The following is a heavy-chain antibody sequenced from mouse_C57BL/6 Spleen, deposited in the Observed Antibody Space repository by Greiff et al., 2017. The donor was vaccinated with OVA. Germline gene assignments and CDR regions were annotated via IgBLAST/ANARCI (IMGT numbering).Heavy chain of an antibody. CDR1: GYTFTSYW. CDR3: SRREVRYGSSHHWYFDV. J-gene: IGHJ1*03. Sequence: VQLQQPGAELVMPGASVKLSCKASGYTFTSYWMHWVKQRPGQGLEWIGEIDPSDSYTNYNQKFKGKSTLTVDKSSSTAYMQISSLTSEDAAVYYCSRREVRYGSSHHWYFDVWGTGTPVTVSS. D-gene: IGHD1-1*01. V-gene: IGHV1-69*01. CDR2: IDPSDSYT.